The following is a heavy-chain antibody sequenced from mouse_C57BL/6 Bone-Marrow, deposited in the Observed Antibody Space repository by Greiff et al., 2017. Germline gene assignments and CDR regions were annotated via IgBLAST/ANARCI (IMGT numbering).Heavy chain of an antibody. CDR3: ARSGDGYYVDYFDY. J-gene: IGHJ2*01. Sequence: VQLQQSGPELVKPGASVKISCKASGYSFTGYYMNWVKQSPEKSLEWIGEINPCTGGTTYNQKFKAKATLTVDKSSSTAYMQLKSLTSEDSAVYYCARSGDGYYVDYFDYWGQGTTLTVSS. CDR2: INPCTGGT. D-gene: IGHD2-3*01. V-gene: IGHV1-42*01. CDR1: GYSFTGYY.